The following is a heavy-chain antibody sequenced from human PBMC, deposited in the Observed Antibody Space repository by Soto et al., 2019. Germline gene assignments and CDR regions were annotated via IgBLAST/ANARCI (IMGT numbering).Heavy chain of an antibody. CDR1: GGSFSGYY. V-gene: IGHV4-34*01. CDR3: ARGKIWFGELSLRGYYYYYYGMDV. D-gene: IGHD3-10*01. J-gene: IGHJ6*02. CDR2: INHSGST. Sequence: SETLSLTCAVYGGSFSGYYWSWIRQPPGKGLEWIGEINHSGSTNYNPSLKSRVTISVDTSKNQFSLKLSSVTAADTAVYYCARGKIWFGELSLRGYYYYYYGMDVWGQGTTVTVSS.